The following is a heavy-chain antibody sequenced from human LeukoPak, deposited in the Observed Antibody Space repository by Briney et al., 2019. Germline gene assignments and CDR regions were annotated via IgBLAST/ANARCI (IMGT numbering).Heavy chain of an antibody. CDR3: ARDGSYARSSDY. CDR2: IYSGGST. CDR1: GFTVSSNY. V-gene: IGHV3-53*01. Sequence: PGGSLRLSCAASGFTVSSNYMSWVRQAPGKGLEWVSVIYSGGSTYYADSVKGRFTISRDNSKNTVYLQMSSLRAEDTAVYYCARDGSYARSSDYWGQGTLVTVSS. D-gene: IGHD2-2*01. J-gene: IGHJ4*02.